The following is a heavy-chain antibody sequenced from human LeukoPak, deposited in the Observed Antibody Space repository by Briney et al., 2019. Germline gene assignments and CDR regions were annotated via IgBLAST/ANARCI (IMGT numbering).Heavy chain of an antibody. J-gene: IGHJ2*01. V-gene: IGHV3-23*01. Sequence: EGSLRLSCAASRFTFSTYAMNWVRQAPGKGLECVSTIGGSSGATYYADSVKGRFIVSRDNSKNILYLQINSLRADDTAVYYCAKRGEGCSGVSCLYWYFDIWGRGTLVTVSS. CDR1: RFTFSTYA. D-gene: IGHD2-15*01. CDR3: AKRGEGCSGVSCLYWYFDI. CDR2: IGGSSGAT.